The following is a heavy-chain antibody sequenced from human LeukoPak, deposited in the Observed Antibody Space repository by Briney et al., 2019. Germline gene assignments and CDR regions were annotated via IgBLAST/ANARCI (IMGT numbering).Heavy chain of an antibody. D-gene: IGHD5-18*01. CDR1: GGSISSYY. CDR3: ASLYSYGGGLDY. CDR2: IYTSGST. V-gene: IGHV4-4*07. J-gene: IGHJ4*02. Sequence: SETLSLTCTVSGGSISSYYWSWIRQPAGKGLEWIGRIYTSGSTNYNPSLKSRVTMTVDTSKNQFSLKLSSVTAADTAVYYCASLYSYGGGLDYWGQGTLVTVSS.